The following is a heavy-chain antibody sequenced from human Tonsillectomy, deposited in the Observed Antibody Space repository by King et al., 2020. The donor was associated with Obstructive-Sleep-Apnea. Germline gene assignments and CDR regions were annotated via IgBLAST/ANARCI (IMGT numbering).Heavy chain of an antibody. CDR2: IYYSGST. Sequence: VQLQESGPGLVKPSQTLSLTCTVSGGSISSGDYYWSWIRQPPGKGLEWIGYIYYSGSTYYNPSLKSRVTISVDTSKNQFSLKLSSVTAADTAVYYCARYQIDILTGYSEGFDYWGQGTLVTVSS. V-gene: IGHV4-30-4*01. CDR3: ARYQIDILTGYSEGFDY. J-gene: IGHJ4*02. D-gene: IGHD3-9*01. CDR1: GGSISSGDYY.